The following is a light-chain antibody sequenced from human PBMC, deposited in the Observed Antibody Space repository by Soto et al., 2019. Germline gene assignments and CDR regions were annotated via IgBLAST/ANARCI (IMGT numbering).Light chain of an antibody. CDR2: GNN. CDR1: SSNIGANYA. CDR3: QSYDTSVTGSWV. J-gene: IGLJ3*02. Sequence: QSALTQPASVSGAPGQRVTISCTGTSSNIGANYAVHWYQQHPGTGPRLLIYGNNRRPSGVPDRFSGSRSGSATSLAITGLQPEDEADYYCQSYDTSVTGSWVFGGGTKLTVL. V-gene: IGLV1-40*01.